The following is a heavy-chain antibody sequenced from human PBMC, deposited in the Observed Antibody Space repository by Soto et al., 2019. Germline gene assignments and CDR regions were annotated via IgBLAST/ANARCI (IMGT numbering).Heavy chain of an antibody. CDR2: IYYDGSNK. V-gene: IGHV3-33*01. Sequence: QVQLVESGGGVVQPGRSLRLSCAASGFTFSSYGMHWVRQAPGKGLEWVAVIYYDGSNKYYADSVKGRLTISRDNSKNTLYLQMNTLRAEDTAVYYCARAQYSSSWYPFDYWGQGTLVTGSS. CDR1: GFTFSSYG. CDR3: ARAQYSSSWYPFDY. D-gene: IGHD6-13*01. J-gene: IGHJ4*02.